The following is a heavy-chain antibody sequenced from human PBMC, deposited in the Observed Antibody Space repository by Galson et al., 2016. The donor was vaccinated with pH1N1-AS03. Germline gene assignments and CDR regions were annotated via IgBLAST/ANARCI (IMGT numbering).Heavy chain of an antibody. CDR1: GYTLTEYY. Sequence: SVKVSCKASGYTLTEYYLHWVRQAPGQGPEWMGWINPNSGGTKYAQKFQGRVTMTRDTSISTAYMEMSNLKSDDQAVYYCARNRPIAVSGTDGFDPWGQGTLVAVSS. CDR3: ARNRPIAVSGTDGFDP. D-gene: IGHD6-19*01. CDR2: INPNSGGT. V-gene: IGHV1-2*02. J-gene: IGHJ5*02.